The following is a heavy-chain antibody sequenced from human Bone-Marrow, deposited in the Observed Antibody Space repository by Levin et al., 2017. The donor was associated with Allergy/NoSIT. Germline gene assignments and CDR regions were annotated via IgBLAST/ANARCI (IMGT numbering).Heavy chain of an antibody. Sequence: GGSLRLSCAVSGFTVNNNYMSWVRQAPGKGLEWVSIIYSGGSTYYADSVKGRFTISRDNSKDTLYLQMNSLRDEDTAVYYCARSRGYYDSSGYHYYYFDLWGRGTLLTVSS. V-gene: IGHV3-53*01. J-gene: IGHJ2*01. D-gene: IGHD3-22*01. CDR1: GFTVNNNY. CDR2: IYSGGST. CDR3: ARSRGYYDSSGYHYYYFDL.